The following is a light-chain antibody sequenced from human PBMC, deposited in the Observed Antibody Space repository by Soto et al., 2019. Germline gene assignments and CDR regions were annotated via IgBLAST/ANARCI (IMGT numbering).Light chain of an antibody. Sequence: QPVLTQPPSVSGAPGQRVTISCTGSTSNIGAGYGVHWYQQLPGTAPKLLIYGNDNRPSGVPDRFSGSKSGTSASLAITGLQAEDEADYFCQSYDRGLSGSVFGGGTKLTVL. CDR1: TSNIGAGYG. CDR2: GND. J-gene: IGLJ3*02. CDR3: QSYDRGLSGSV. V-gene: IGLV1-40*01.